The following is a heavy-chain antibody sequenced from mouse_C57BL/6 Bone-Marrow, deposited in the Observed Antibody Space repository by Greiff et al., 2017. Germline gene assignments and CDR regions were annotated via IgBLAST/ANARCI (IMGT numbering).Heavy chain of an antibody. D-gene: IGHD2-1*01. V-gene: IGHV5-15*01. CDR3: ARHVRALYYGYYYAMDY. Sequence: EVMLVESGGGLVPPGGSLKLSCAASGFPFSDYGMAWVRQAPRKGPAWVAFISNLAYSIYYADTVTGRLTLSRENAKNTLYLERSSRRSEDTAMEYCARHVRALYYGYYYAMDYWGHGTSVTVSS. CDR1: GFPFSDYG. J-gene: IGHJ4*01. CDR2: ISNLAYSI.